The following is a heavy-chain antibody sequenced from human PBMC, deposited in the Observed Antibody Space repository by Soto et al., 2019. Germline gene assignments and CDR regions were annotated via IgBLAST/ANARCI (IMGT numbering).Heavy chain of an antibody. D-gene: IGHD3-3*01. CDR2: IYPSGSA. J-gene: IGHJ6*02. CDR3: AREIFPYGMDV. CDR1: GGSINSGGYS. V-gene: IGHV4-30-2*01. Sequence: SETLSLTCGVSGGSINSGGYSWSWIRQPPGRGLEWIGNIYPSGSANYSPSLKTRVTISVDRSMNQFSLNLGSVTAADTAVYYCAREIFPYGMDVWGPGTTVTVS.